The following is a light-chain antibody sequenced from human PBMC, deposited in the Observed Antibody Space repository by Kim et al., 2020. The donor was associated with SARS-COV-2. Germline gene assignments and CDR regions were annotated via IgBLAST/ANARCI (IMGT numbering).Light chain of an antibody. CDR1: SSNIGANYA. CDR3: QFYDRSLSGSWV. J-gene: IGLJ3*02. CDR2: GNN. Sequence: QSVLTQPPSVSGAPGQRVTISCAGSSSNIGANYAVHWYQQLPGTAPKLLIHGNNNRPSGVPDRFSGSKSGTSASLAITGLQVEDEADYYCQFYDRSLSGSWVFGGGTQLAVL. V-gene: IGLV1-40*01.